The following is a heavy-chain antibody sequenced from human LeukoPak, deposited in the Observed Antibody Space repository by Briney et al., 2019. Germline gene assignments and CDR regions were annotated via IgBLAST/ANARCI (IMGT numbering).Heavy chain of an antibody. J-gene: IGHJ4*02. CDR3: AGYYDILTGYYYFDY. CDR1: GFTFSSYA. V-gene: IGHV3-23*01. D-gene: IGHD3-9*01. Sequence: PGGSLRLSCAASGFTFSSYAMSWVRQAPGKGLEWVSAISGSGGSTYYADSVKGRFTISRDNSKSTLYLQMNSLRAEDTAVYYCAGYYDILTGYYYFDYWGQGTLVTVSS. CDR2: ISGSGGST.